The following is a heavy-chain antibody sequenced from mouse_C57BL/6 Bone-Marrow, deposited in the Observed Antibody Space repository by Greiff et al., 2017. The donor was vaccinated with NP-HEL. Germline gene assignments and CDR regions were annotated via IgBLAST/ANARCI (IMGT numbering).Heavy chain of an antibody. Sequence: DVKLQESGTVLARPGASVKMSCKTSGYTFTSYWMHWVKQRPGQGLEWIGAIYPGNSDTSYNQKFKGKAKLTAVTSASTAYMELSSLTNEDSAVYYCTRSYDGYQAWFAYWGQGTLVTVSA. V-gene: IGHV1-5*01. D-gene: IGHD2-9*01. CDR1: GYTFTSYW. CDR3: TRSYDGYQAWFAY. CDR2: IYPGNSDT. J-gene: IGHJ3*01.